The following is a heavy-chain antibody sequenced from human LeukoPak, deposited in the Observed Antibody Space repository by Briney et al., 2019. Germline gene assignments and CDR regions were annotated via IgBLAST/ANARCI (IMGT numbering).Heavy chain of an antibody. CDR1: GGSISSYY. V-gene: IGHV4-4*07. Sequence: SETLSLTCTVSGGSISSYYWSWIRQPAGKGLEWIGRIYTSGSTNYNPSLKSRVTMSVDTSKNQFSLKLSSVTAADTAVYYCARVPEYSSSWQLDYWGQGTLVTVSS. D-gene: IGHD6-13*01. CDR3: ARVPEYSSSWQLDY. J-gene: IGHJ4*02. CDR2: IYTSGST.